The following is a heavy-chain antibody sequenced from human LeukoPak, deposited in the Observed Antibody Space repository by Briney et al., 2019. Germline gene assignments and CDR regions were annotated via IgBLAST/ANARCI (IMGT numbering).Heavy chain of an antibody. CDR3: AKESGKFDY. CDR2: ISGDGVST. Sequence: PGGSLRLSCAASGFTVSRNYMSWVRQAPGKGLEWVSLISGDGVSTFYADSVKGRFSISRDNSKNSLYLEMNSLRTEDAAMYYCAKESGKFDYWGQGTLVAVSS. CDR1: GFTVSRNY. J-gene: IGHJ4*02. V-gene: IGHV3-43*02.